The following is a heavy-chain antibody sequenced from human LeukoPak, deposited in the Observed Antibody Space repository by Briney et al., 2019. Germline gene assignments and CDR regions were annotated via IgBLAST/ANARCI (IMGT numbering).Heavy chain of an antibody. Sequence: ASVKVSCKASGYTFTSYAISWVRQAPGQGLEWMGGIIPIFGTANYAQKFQGRVTITADESTSTAYMELSSLRSEDTAVYYCATGRDGYNFADYWGQGTLVTVSS. CDR2: IIPIFGTA. V-gene: IGHV1-69*13. D-gene: IGHD5-24*01. J-gene: IGHJ4*02. CDR1: GYTFTSYA. CDR3: ATGRDGYNFADY.